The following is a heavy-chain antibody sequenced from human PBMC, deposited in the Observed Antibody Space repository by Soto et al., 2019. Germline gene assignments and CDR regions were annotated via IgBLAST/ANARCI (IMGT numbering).Heavy chain of an antibody. CDR1: GFIFRSHA. CDR3: AKDLSDYYDSSGYSCFDY. CDR2: ISASAGST. D-gene: IGHD3-22*01. V-gene: IGHV3-23*01. J-gene: IGHJ4*02. Sequence: SLXLSCAACGFIFRSHAMIWVRQAPGKGLEWVSAISASAGSTYYADSVKGRFTISRDNSKNTLYLQMNSLRAEDTTVYYCAKDLSDYYDSSGYSCFDYWGQGTLVTVSS.